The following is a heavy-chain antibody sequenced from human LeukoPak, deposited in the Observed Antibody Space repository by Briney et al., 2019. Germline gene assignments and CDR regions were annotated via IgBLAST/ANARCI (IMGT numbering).Heavy chain of an antibody. CDR3: AKGAGYGDLGYFYYMDV. Sequence: GGSLRLSCAASGFTFRTYGMHWVRQAPGKGLEWVAFVRYDGSDKYYVDSVKGRFTISRDNSRNTLYLQMNSLRAEDTAVYYCAKGAGYGDLGYFYYMDVWGKGTTVTVSS. J-gene: IGHJ6*03. CDR2: VRYDGSDK. CDR1: GFTFRTYG. D-gene: IGHD4-17*01. V-gene: IGHV3-30*02.